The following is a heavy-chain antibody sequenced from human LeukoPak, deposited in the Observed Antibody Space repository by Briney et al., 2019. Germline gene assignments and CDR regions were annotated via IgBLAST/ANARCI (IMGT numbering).Heavy chain of an antibody. J-gene: IGHJ2*01. D-gene: IGHD2-8*01. CDR3: ARGSFSVRYFDL. V-gene: IGHV4-34*01. CDR1: GGSFSGYY. Sequence: SETLSLTCAVYGGSFSGYYWSWIRQPPGKGLEWIGEINHSGSTNYNPSLKSRVTISVDTSKNQFSLKLSSVTAADTAVHYCARGSFSVRYFDLWGRGTLVTVSS. CDR2: INHSGST.